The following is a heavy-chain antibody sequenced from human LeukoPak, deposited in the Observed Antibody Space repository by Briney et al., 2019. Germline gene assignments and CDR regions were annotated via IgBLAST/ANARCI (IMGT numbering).Heavy chain of an antibody. D-gene: IGHD3-9*01. CDR1: GGSISDSY. Sequence: PSETLSLTCTVSGGSISDSYWSWVRQPPGKGLEWIGYIYNTGSTNYNPSLETRVTISVDTSKKQFSLRLSSVTAADTAVYYCARESTVLTGYYHYRIDVWGKGTTVTVSS. J-gene: IGHJ6*04. CDR2: IYNTGST. V-gene: IGHV4-59*01. CDR3: ARESTVLTGYYHYRIDV.